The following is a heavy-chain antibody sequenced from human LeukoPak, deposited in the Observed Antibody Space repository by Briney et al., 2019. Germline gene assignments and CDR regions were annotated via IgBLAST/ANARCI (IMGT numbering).Heavy chain of an antibody. CDR3: ARSQGSNVLRFLEWLLPDY. Sequence: ASVKVSCKASGYSFTSYGVSWVRQAPGQGLEWMGWISAHNGNTKYTQNLQGRVTMTTDTSTSTAFMELRSLRSDDTAVYYCARSQGSNVLRFLEWLLPDYWGQGTLVTVSS. CDR1: GYSFTSYG. D-gene: IGHD3-3*01. CDR2: ISAHNGNT. V-gene: IGHV1-18*01. J-gene: IGHJ4*02.